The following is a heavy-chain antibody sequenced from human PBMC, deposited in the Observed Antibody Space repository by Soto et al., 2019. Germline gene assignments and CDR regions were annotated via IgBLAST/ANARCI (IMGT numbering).Heavy chain of an antibody. Sequence: GGSLRLSCAASGFTFSSYAMSWVRQAPGKGLEWVSAISGSGGSTYYADSVKGRFTISRDNSKNTLYLQMNSLRAEDTAVYYCAKDPFPYSGSYYYDYWGQGTLVTVSS. CDR1: GFTFSSYA. J-gene: IGHJ4*02. CDR2: ISGSGGST. CDR3: AKDPFPYSGSYYYDY. V-gene: IGHV3-23*01. D-gene: IGHD1-26*01.